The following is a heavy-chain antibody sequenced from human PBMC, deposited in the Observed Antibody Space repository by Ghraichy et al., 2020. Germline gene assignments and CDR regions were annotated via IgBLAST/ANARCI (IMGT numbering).Heavy chain of an antibody. D-gene: IGHD6-13*01. CDR3: ARPLAPAGGGNEYFQD. V-gene: IGHV4-39*02. Sequence: SETLSLTCSVSGDSVSNRKFYWAWIRQAPGKRLEWIGSTSYRGATYYNPSLESRVVVSVDTSKNTFSLKMNYVTATDTAVYYCARPLAPAGGGNEYFQDWGLGALVIVAS. CDR1: GDSVSNRKFY. J-gene: IGHJ1*01. CDR2: TSYRGAT.